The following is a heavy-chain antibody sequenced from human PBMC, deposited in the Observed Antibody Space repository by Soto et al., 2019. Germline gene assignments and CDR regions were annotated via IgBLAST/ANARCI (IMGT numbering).Heavy chain of an antibody. Sequence: GGSLRLSCAASGFTFSSYAMHWVRQAPGKGLEWAAVISYEGSNQYYADSVKGRFTITRDNSKNTLYLQMNNLGAEDTAVYYYGRDHNLGHGYSSSWFENWGNYYYYCGMDVWGQGTTGT. D-gene: IGHD6-13*01. CDR2: ISYEGSNQ. CDR1: GFTFSSYA. CDR3: GRDHNLGHGYSSSWFENWGNYYYYCGMDV. V-gene: IGHV3-30-3*01. J-gene: IGHJ6*01.